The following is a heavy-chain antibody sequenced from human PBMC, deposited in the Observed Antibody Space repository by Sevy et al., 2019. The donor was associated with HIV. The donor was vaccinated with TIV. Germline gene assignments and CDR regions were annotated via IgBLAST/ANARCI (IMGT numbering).Heavy chain of an antibody. V-gene: IGHV3-33*01. J-gene: IGHJ4*02. CDR1: GFTFSSYG. CDR2: IWYDGSNK. Sequence: GGSLRLSCAASGFTFSSYGMHWVRQAPGKGLEWVAVIWYDGSNKYYADSVKGRFTISRDNSKNTLYLQMNSLRAEDTAVYYCARDGLERGYGLIDYWGQGTLVTVSS. D-gene: IGHD5-18*01. CDR3: ARDGLERGYGLIDY.